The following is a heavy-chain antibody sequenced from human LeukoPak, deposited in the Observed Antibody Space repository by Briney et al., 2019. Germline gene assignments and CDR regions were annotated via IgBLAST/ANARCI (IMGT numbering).Heavy chain of an antibody. CDR2: MSWNSGRI. Sequence: GRSLRLSCAAAGFTFDDYAMHWVRQAPGKGLEWVSGMSWNSGRIGYADSVKGRFTISRDNAKNSLYLQMNSLRAEDTALYYCATAANIVAFNDPFVYWGQGPLVTVSS. J-gene: IGHJ4*02. D-gene: IGHD5-12*01. V-gene: IGHV3-9*01. CDR3: ATAANIVAFNDPFVY. CDR1: GFTFDDYA.